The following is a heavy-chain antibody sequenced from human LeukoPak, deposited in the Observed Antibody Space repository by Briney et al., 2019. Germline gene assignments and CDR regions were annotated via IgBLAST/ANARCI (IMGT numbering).Heavy chain of an antibody. Sequence: PSETLPLTCAVYGGSFSGYYWSWIRQPPGKGLEWIGEINHRGSTNYNPSLKSRVTISVDTSKNQFSMKLSSVTAADTAVYYCARANVLRFLGGFDPWGQGTLVTVSS. CDR2: INHRGST. CDR3: ARANVLRFLGGFDP. D-gene: IGHD3-3*01. CDR1: GGSFSGYY. J-gene: IGHJ5*02. V-gene: IGHV4-34*01.